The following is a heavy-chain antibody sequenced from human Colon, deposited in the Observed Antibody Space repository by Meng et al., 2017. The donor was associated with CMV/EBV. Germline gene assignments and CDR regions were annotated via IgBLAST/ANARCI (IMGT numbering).Heavy chain of an antibody. Sequence: GESLKISCAASGFTISSNNMSWVRQAPGKGLEWVSSISSSSSYIYYADSVKGRFTISRDNAKNSLYLQMNSLRAEDTAVYYCARDLTHYDSFDYWGQGTLVTVSS. CDR3: ARDLTHYDSFDY. CDR2: ISSSSSYI. D-gene: IGHD3-3*01. CDR1: GFTISSNN. J-gene: IGHJ4*02. V-gene: IGHV3-21*01.